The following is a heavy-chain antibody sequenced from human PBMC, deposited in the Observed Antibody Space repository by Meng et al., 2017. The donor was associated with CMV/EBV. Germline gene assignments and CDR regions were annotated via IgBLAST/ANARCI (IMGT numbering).Heavy chain of an antibody. Sequence: SVKVSCKASGGTFSSYAISWVRQAPGQGLEWMGGIIPILGIANYAQKFQGRVTITADKSTSTAYMELSSLRSDDTAVYYCARALAKVVANWFDPWGQGTLVTVSS. CDR1: GGTFSSYA. D-gene: IGHD2-15*01. V-gene: IGHV1-69*10. CDR3: ARALAKVVANWFDP. J-gene: IGHJ5*02. CDR2: IIPILGIA.